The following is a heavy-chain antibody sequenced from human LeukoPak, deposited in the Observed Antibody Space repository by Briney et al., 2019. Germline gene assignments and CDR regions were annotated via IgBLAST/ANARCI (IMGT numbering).Heavy chain of an antibody. D-gene: IGHD2-15*01. Sequence: GASLKISCKGSGYSFSTYWIAWVRQMPGKGLEWMGIIYPGDSEARYNPSFQGHVSISADKSITTAYVQWSSLEASDTAIYYCARIGYCSGGSCRGFDYWGQGTLVTVSS. CDR2: IYPGDSEA. J-gene: IGHJ4*02. CDR3: ARIGYCSGGSCRGFDY. V-gene: IGHV5-51*01. CDR1: GYSFSTYW.